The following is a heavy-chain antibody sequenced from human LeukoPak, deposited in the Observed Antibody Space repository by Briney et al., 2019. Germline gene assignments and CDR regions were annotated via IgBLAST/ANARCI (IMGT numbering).Heavy chain of an antibody. V-gene: IGHV4-59*01. CDR3: ARKNWGSHIYYFDY. CDR2: IYYSGST. J-gene: IGHJ4*02. CDR1: GGSISGYY. D-gene: IGHD7-27*01. Sequence: PSETLSLTCTVSGGSISGYYWSWVRQPPGKGLEWIGYIYYSGSTNYTPSLKSRVTISVDTSKNQFSLKLSSVTAADTAVYYCARKNWGSHIYYFDYWGQGTLVTVSS.